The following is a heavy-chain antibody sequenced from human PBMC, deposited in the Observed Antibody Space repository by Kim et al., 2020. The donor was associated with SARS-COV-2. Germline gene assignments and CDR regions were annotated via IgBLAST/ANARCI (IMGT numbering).Heavy chain of an antibody. CDR1: GGTFSSYA. V-gene: IGHV1-69*13. Sequence: SVKVSCKASGGTFSSYAISWVRQAPGQGLEWMGGIIPIFGTANYAQKFQGRVTITADESTSTAYMELSSLRSEDTAVYYCARGYYYDSSGYPRYYYGMDVWGQGTTVTVSS. CDR2: IIPIFGTA. D-gene: IGHD3-22*01. J-gene: IGHJ6*02. CDR3: ARGYYYDSSGYPRYYYGMDV.